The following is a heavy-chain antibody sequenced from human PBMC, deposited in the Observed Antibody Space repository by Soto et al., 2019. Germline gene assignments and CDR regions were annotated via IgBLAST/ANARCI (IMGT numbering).Heavy chain of an antibody. J-gene: IGHJ4*02. CDR3: ARAGLRVVAGLFDY. V-gene: IGHV1-18*01. Sequence: QVQLVQSGAEVRKPGASVKVSCKASGYTFTSYGINWVRQAPGQGLEWMGWINGYNGNTNYAQNLQDRVTLTTDTSTSTAYMELRSLRSDDTAVYYCARAGLRVVAGLFDYWGQGTLVTVSS. CDR2: INGYNGNT. CDR1: GYTFTSYG. D-gene: IGHD3-22*01.